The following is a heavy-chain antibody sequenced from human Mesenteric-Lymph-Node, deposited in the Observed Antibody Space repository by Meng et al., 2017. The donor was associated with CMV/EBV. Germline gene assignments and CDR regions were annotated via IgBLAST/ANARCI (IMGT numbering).Heavy chain of an antibody. CDR3: ARDRPEYYYGMDV. J-gene: IGHJ6*02. D-gene: IGHD6-6*01. CDR1: GFTFSNAW. Sequence: GESLKISCAASGFTFSNAWMSWVRQAPGKGLEWVGRIKSKTDGGTTDYAAPVKGRFTISRDDSKNTLYLQMNSLKTEDTAVYYCARDRPEYYYGMDVWGQGTTVTVSS. CDR2: IKSKTDGGTT. V-gene: IGHV3-15*01.